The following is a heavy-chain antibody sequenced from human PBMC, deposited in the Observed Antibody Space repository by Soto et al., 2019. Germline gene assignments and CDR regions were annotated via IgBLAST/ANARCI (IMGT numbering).Heavy chain of an antibody. CDR3: AKRQHAMGYCSGGSCYSAFDI. CDR2: NSWNSGSI. CDR1: GFTFDDYA. Sequence: EVQLVESGGGLVQPGRSLRLSCAASGFTFDDYAMHWVRLAPGKGLEWVSGNSWNSGSIGYADSVKGRFTISRDNAKNSLYLQMNSLRAEDTDLYYCAKRQHAMGYCSGGSCYSAFDIWGQGTMVTVSS. J-gene: IGHJ3*02. D-gene: IGHD2-15*01. V-gene: IGHV3-9*01.